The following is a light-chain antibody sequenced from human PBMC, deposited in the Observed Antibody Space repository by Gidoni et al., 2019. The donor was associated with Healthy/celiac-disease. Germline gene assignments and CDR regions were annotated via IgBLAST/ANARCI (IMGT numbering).Light chain of an antibody. CDR3: QSYDSSLSGSV. Sequence: QSVLTQPHSVSGAPWQRVTISCTGSSSNIGAGYDVHWYQQLPGTAPKLLIYGTSNRPSGVPDRFSGSKSGTSASLAITGLQAEDEADYYCQSYDSSLSGSVFGGGTKLTVL. CDR2: GTS. V-gene: IGLV1-40*01. CDR1: SSNIGAGYD. J-gene: IGLJ2*01.